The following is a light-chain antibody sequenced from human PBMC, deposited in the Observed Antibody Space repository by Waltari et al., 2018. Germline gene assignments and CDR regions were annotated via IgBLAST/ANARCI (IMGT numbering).Light chain of an antibody. CDR1: SSNIGAGYY. CDR2: EKN. Sequence: QSVLTQPPSASGAPGQRVTISCTGSSSNIGAGYYVSWYQQFPGTAPKLLIYEKNKRPSGVSDRFSGSKSGTSASRTITGLQSEDEADYYCSAWDRSLSTGLFGGGTRLTVL. V-gene: IGLV1-40*01. CDR3: SAWDRSLSTGL. J-gene: IGLJ2*01.